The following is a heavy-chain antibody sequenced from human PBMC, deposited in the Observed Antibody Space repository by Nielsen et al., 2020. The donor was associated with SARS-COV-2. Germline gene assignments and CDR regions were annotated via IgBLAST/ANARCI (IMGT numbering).Heavy chain of an antibody. V-gene: IGHV1-46*01. D-gene: IGHD2-2*01. CDR3: AREDIVVVPAANGGYYYYYYMDV. Sequence: WVRQAPGQGLEWMGIINPSGGSTSYAQKFQGRVTITADESTSTAYMELSSLRSEDTAVYYCAREDIVVVPAANGGYYYYYYMDVRGKGTTVTVSS. CDR2: INPSGGST. J-gene: IGHJ6*03.